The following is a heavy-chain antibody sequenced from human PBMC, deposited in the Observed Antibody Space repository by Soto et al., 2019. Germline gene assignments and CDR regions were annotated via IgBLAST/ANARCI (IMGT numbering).Heavy chain of an antibody. J-gene: IGHJ5*02. CDR3: ARVDGDFQYNWFDP. CDR1: GGSISSYY. CDR2: IYYSGST. V-gene: IGHV4-59*01. Sequence: PSETLSLTCTVSGGSISSYYWSWIRQPPGKGLEWIGYIYYSGSTNYNPSLKSRVTISVDTSKNQFSLKLSSVTAADTAVYYCARVDGDFQYNWFDPWGQGTLVTVSS.